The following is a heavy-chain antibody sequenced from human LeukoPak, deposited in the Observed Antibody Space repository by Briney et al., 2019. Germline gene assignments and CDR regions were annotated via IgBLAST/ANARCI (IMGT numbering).Heavy chain of an antibody. Sequence: ASVKVSCKASGYTFTGYYMHWVRQAPGQGLELMGWINPNSGGTNYAQKFQGRVTMTRDTSISTAYMELSRLRSDDTAVYYCARVGTSYGDPIDYWGQGTLVTVSS. CDR3: ARVGTSYGDPIDY. CDR1: GYTFTGYY. CDR2: INPNSGGT. J-gene: IGHJ4*02. V-gene: IGHV1-2*02. D-gene: IGHD4-17*01.